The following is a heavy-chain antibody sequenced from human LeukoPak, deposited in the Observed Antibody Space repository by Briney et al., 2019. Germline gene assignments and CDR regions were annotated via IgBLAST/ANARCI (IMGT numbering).Heavy chain of an antibody. V-gene: IGHV4-4*02. CDR2: INHSGST. CDR1: GDSISTNHW. D-gene: IGHD6-13*01. CDR3: ARAGSSIAAAGTFDY. Sequence: SETLSLTCAVSGDSISTNHWWSWVRQPPGKGLEWIGEINHSGSTNYNPSLKSRVTISVDTSKNQFSLKLSSVTAADTAVYYCARAGSSIAAAGTFDYWGQGTLVTVSS. J-gene: IGHJ4*02.